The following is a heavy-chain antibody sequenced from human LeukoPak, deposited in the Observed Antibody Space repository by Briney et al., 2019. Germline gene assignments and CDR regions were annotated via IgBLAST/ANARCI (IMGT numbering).Heavy chain of an antibody. CDR3: ARQGEGVDTAMPDYYYYGMDV. J-gene: IGHJ6*02. D-gene: IGHD5-18*01. CDR2: IYTSGST. V-gene: IGHV4-61*02. Sequence: SETLSLTCTVSGGSISSGSYYWSWIRQPAGKGLEWIGRIYTSGSTNYNPSLKSRVTISVDTSKNQFSLKLSSVTAADTAVYYCARQGEGVDTAMPDYYYYGMDVWGQGTTVTVSS. CDR1: GGSISSGSYY.